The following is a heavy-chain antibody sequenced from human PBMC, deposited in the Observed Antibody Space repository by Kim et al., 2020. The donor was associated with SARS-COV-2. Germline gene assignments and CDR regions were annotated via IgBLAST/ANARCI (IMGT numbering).Heavy chain of an antibody. Sequence: ASVKVSCKASGYTFSSYSMNWVRQAPGQGLEWIGWINTKTGNPTYAQGFTGRFVFSLDTSVSTAYLQISSLKAEDTAMYYCARADSSGYYVYFDYWGQGTLVTVSS. CDR1: GYTFSSYS. CDR3: ARADSSGYYVYFDY. CDR2: INTKTGNP. V-gene: IGHV7-4-1*02. J-gene: IGHJ4*02. D-gene: IGHD3-22*01.